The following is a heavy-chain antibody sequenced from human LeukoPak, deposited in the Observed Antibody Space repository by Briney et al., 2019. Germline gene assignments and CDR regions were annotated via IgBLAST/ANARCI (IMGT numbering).Heavy chain of an antibody. J-gene: IGHJ4*02. D-gene: IGHD3-9*01. CDR3: AKGISENSFWLDY. V-gene: IGHV3-30*02. CDR2: INFDGSSR. Sequence: GGSLRLSCVTSGFTFSTDGIHWVRQAPGKGPEWVANINFDGSSRYYADSVRGRFPVSRDNSKNTLFLDMKGLRPEDTAVYYCAKGISENSFWLDYWGQGTLVTVSS. CDR1: GFTFSTDG.